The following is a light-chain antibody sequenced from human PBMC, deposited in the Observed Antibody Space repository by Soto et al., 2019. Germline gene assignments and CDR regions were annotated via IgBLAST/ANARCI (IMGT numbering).Light chain of an antibody. V-gene: IGKV3-15*01. CDR3: QQPNNWPIN. CDR1: QSVSSSY. J-gene: IGKJ4*01. Sequence: APCALSRYRGQSSSRSWKASQSVSSSYLAWYQQKPGQAPRLLVYGASTRATGIPARFSGSGSGTQFTLTISSLQSEDFAVYYCQQPNNWPINLGGGTKV. CDR2: GAS.